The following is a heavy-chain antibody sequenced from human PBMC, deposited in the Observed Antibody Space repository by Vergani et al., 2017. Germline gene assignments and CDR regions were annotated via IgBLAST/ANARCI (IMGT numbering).Heavy chain of an antibody. V-gene: IGHV3-9*02. D-gene: IGHD1-26*01. Sequence: EVQLEESGGGLVLPGRSLRLSCVASGFTSAGYAMHWVRQAPGKGLEWVSGISWNSNSIGYADSVKGRFTISRDNAKNSLYLQMNSLRAEDTALYYCAKGGIVGATTFYYYYYMDVWGKGTTVTVSS. CDR2: ISWNSNSI. CDR1: GFTSAGYA. J-gene: IGHJ6*03. CDR3: AKGGIVGATTFYYYYYMDV.